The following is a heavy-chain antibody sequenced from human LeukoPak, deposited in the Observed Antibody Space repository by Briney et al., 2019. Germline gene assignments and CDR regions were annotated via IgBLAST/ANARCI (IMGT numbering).Heavy chain of an antibody. V-gene: IGHV4-34*01. CDR1: RGSFSGYY. CDR3: ARGGSRYCTSTSCRERDKTKWFDP. J-gene: IGHJ5*02. D-gene: IGHD2-2*01. CDR2: INHSGGT. Sequence: SETLSLTCAVYRGSFSGYYWSWIRQPPGKGLEWMGEINHSGGTNYNPSLKSRVTISVDTSKNQFSLKLTSVTAADTAVYYCARGGSRYCTSTSCRERDKTKWFDPWGQGTLVTGSS.